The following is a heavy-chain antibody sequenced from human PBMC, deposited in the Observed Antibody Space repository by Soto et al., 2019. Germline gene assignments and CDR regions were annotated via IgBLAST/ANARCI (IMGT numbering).Heavy chain of an antibody. D-gene: IGHD6-6*01. CDR3: EKEWHSSSSFDY. V-gene: IGHV3-30*18. CDR1: GLTLSRSG. CDR2: LSYDGTNK. Sequence: QVQLVESGGGVVQPGRSLRLSCAASGLTLSRSGMHWVRQAPGKGLEWVAVLSYDGTNKYYTDSVKGRFAISRDNSKNTLYLQMNSLRAEDTAVYYCEKEWHSSSSFDYWGQGTLVTVSS. J-gene: IGHJ4*02.